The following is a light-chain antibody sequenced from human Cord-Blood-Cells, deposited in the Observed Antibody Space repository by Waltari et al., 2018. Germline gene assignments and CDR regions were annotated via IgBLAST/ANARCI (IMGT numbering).Light chain of an antibody. V-gene: IGKV3-15*01. CDR2: GAS. CDR3: QQYNNWPYT. CDR1: QSVSSN. J-gene: IGKJ2*01. Sequence: EIVLTPSPATLSVSPGERATLSCRASQSVSSNLDWYQQKPGQAPRLLIYGASTRATGIPARFSGSGSGTEFTLTISSLQSEDFAVYYCQQYNNWPYTFGQGTKLEIK.